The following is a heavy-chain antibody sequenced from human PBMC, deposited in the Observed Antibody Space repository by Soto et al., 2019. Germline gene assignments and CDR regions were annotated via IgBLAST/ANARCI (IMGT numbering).Heavy chain of an antibody. CDR1: GYSFTSYW. CDR2: IYPGDSDT. V-gene: IGHV5-51*01. Sequence: PGESLKISCKGSGYSFTSYWIGWVRQMPGKGLEWMGIIYPGDSDTRYSPSFQGQVTISADKSISTAYLQWSSLKASDTAMYYCARTIVVVPAAAYYYGMDVWGQGTTVTVSS. J-gene: IGHJ6*02. D-gene: IGHD2-2*01. CDR3: ARTIVVVPAAAYYYGMDV.